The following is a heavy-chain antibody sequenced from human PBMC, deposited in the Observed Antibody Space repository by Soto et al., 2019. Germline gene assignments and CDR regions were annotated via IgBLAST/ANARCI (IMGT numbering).Heavy chain of an antibody. D-gene: IGHD3-16*01. CDR2: ISGSGGRT. CDR1: GFTFSSYA. J-gene: IGHJ6*02. CDR3: AKDVCGSECYYRMDV. V-gene: IGHV3-23*01. Sequence: GFLRLSCAASGFTFSSYAMSWVRQAPGKGLEWVSGISGSGGRTYYAGSVKGRFTISRDNSKNTLYLQMNSLRAEDTAVYYCAKDVCGSECYYRMDVWGQGTTVTVSS.